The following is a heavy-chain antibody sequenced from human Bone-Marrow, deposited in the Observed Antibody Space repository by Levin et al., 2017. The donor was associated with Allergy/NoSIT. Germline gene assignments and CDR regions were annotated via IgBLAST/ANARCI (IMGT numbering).Heavy chain of an antibody. CDR2: ISSSSSYI. D-gene: IGHD2-2*01. CDR3: ARDDRVVPAVNSNPHFDY. CDR1: GFTFSSYS. Sequence: PGGSLRLSCAASGFTFSSYSMNWVRQAPGKGLEWVSSISSSSSYIYYADSVKGRFTISRDNAKNSLYLQMNSLRAEDTAVYYCARDDRVVPAVNSNPHFDYWGQGTLVTVSS. J-gene: IGHJ4*02. V-gene: IGHV3-21*01.